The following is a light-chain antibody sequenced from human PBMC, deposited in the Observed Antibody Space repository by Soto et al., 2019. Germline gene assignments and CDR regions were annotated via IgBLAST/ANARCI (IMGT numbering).Light chain of an antibody. Sequence: DIQMTQSPSSLSASVGDRVTITCKASKDISNYLNWYQQKPGKAPKLLIYDASNLETGVPSRFSGSGSGTDFTFTISSLQPEDIATYYCQQYDNLPMYTFGQGTKLEIK. CDR1: KDISNY. J-gene: IGKJ2*01. V-gene: IGKV1-33*01. CDR3: QQYDNLPMYT. CDR2: DAS.